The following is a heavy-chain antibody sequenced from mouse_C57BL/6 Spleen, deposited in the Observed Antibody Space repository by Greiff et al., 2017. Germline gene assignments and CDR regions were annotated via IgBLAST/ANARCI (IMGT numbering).Heavy chain of an antibody. J-gene: IGHJ3*01. CDR3: TGNYYGSSSGFAY. Sequence: QVQLQQSGAELVRPGASVTLSCKASGYTFTDYEMSWVKQTPVHGLEWIGAIDPETGGTAYNQKFKGKAILTADKSSSTAYMELRSLTSEDSSGYYGTGNYYGSSSGFAYWGQGTLVTVSA. V-gene: IGHV1-15*01. CDR2: IDPETGGT. CDR1: GYTFTDYE. D-gene: IGHD1-1*01.